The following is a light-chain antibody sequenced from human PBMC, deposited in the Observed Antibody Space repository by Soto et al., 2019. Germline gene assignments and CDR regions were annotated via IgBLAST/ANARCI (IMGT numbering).Light chain of an antibody. CDR2: AAS. CDR3: QQSYSTPLT. V-gene: IGKV1-39*01. Sequence: DIQMTQSPSSLSASVGDRVTITCRASQSIRSYLNWYQQKPGKAPKLLIYAASSLQSGVPSRFSGSGSGTDFPLTISSLQPEDFATYYCQQSYSTPLTFGGGTKVEIK. J-gene: IGKJ4*01. CDR1: QSIRSY.